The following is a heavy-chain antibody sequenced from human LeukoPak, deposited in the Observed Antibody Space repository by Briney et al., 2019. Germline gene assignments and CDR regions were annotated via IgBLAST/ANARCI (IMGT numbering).Heavy chain of an antibody. D-gene: IGHD4-17*01. V-gene: IGHV3-66*01. CDR1: GFTVSYKH. CDR3: ACEVTTSFGVDV. Sequence: GGSLRLSCAASGFTVSYKHMSWVRQAPGKGLEWVSIISSDSGTYYADSVKGRFTISRDNSKNALYPEMNSLRVEDTAVYYCACEVTTSFGVDVWGQGTTVTVSS. CDR2: ISSDSGT. J-gene: IGHJ6*02.